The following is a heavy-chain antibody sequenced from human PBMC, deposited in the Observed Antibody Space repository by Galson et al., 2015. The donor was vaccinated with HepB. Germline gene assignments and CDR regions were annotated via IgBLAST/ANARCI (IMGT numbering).Heavy chain of an antibody. CDR2: IIPIFGTA. CDR1: GGTFSSYA. Sequence: SVKVSCKASGGTFSSYAISWVRQAPGQGLEWMGGIIPIFGTANYAQKFQGRVTITADESTSTAYMELSSLRSEDTAVYYCARDEGSDIVAGKRVNYYYYMDVWGKGTTVTVSS. CDR3: ARDEGSDIVAGKRVNYYYYMDV. J-gene: IGHJ6*03. V-gene: IGHV1-69*13. D-gene: IGHD2-15*01.